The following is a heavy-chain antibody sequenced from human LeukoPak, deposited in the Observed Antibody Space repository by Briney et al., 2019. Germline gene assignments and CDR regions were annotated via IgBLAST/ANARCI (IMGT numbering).Heavy chain of an antibody. CDR2: IYYSGST. Sequence: SETLSLTCAVSGASVSGSNYYWGWIRQPPGKGLEWIGNIYYSGSTNYNPSLKSRVTISVDTSKNQFSLKLSSVTAADTAVYYCAILTGAADYYYYYYMDVWGKGTTVTVSS. D-gene: IGHD6-13*01. CDR3: AILTGAADYYYYYYMDV. J-gene: IGHJ6*03. V-gene: IGHV4-61*01. CDR1: GASVSGSNYY.